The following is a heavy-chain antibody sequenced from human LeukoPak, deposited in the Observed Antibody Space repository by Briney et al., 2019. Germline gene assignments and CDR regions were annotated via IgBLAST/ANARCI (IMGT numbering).Heavy chain of an antibody. CDR2: IWYDGSNK. CDR3: TRRGGDYYYYYMDV. D-gene: IGHD3-16*01. V-gene: IGHV3-33*01. J-gene: IGHJ6*03. Sequence: GGSLRLSCAASGFTFSSYGMHWVRQAPGKGLEWVAVIWYDGSNKYYADSVKGRFTISRDNYKNTLYLQMNSLRAEDTAVYYCTRRGGDYYYYYMDVWGKRTTVSVSS. CDR1: GFTFSSYG.